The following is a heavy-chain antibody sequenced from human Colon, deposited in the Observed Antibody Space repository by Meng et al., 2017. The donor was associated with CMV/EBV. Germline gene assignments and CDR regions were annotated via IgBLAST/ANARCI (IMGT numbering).Heavy chain of an antibody. V-gene: IGHV3-23*01. Sequence: GESLKISCEASQFTFKNFAMHWARQAPGKGLQWVSTISGSGLTTYYADSVKGRFTVSRDNSEDTLYLQMHSLRAEDTAVYYCATDRALRELVPAAVAFGYWGQGTLVTVSS. CDR3: ATDRALRELVPAAVAFGY. D-gene: IGHD2-2*01. J-gene: IGHJ4*02. CDR1: QFTFKNFA. CDR2: ISGSGLTT.